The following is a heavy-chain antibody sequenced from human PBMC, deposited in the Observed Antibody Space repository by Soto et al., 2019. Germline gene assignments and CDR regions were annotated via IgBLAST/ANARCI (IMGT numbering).Heavy chain of an antibody. CDR3: ARVLGDTAMENWFDP. J-gene: IGHJ5*02. Sequence: SETLSLTCTVSGGSISSGGYFWSWIRQHPGKGLEWIGFIYYSGSTYYNPSLKSRVTISVDTSKNQFSLKLSSVTAADTAVYYCARVLGDTAMENWFDPWGQGTLVTVSS. V-gene: IGHV4-31*03. CDR1: GGSISSGGYF. CDR2: IYYSGST. D-gene: IGHD5-18*01.